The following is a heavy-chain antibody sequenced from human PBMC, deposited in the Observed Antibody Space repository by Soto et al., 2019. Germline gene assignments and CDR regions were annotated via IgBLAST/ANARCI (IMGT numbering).Heavy chain of an antibody. Sequence: EVQLVESGGGLVQPGGSLRLSCAASGFTFSSYEMNWIRQAPGKGLEWVSYVNSGGSATYDADSVKGRFTISRDNAKNSLYLQMKGLGVEDTAVYYCASERSDCGGGSCYGSWFDPWGQGTLVTVSS. CDR2: VNSGGSAT. J-gene: IGHJ5*02. D-gene: IGHD2-15*01. V-gene: IGHV3-48*03. CDR3: ASERSDCGGGSCYGSWFDP. CDR1: GFTFSSYE.